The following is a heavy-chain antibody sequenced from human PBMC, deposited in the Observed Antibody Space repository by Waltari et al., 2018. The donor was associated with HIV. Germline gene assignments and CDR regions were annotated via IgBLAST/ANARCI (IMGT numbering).Heavy chain of an antibody. Sequence: QEQLVESGGGVVQPGTSLRLSCAASGFTFSHYAMHWVRQAPGKGLEWVAVIWPDGNTKYYADSVKGRFTISRDNAKNSLYLQMNSLRADDTAVYYCAGETPHPYYFEYWGQGTLVTVSS. CDR1: GFTFSHYA. V-gene: IGHV3-33*08. CDR3: AGETPHPYYFEY. CDR2: IWPDGNTK. J-gene: IGHJ4*02.